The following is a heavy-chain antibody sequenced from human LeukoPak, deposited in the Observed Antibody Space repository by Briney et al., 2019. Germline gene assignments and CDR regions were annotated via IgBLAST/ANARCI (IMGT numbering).Heavy chain of an antibody. CDR1: GYSFTNYW. CDR2: IFPDDSDT. D-gene: IGHD3-16*01. CDR3: ARHNRIGLPGAFDI. Sequence: GESLKISCKGSGYSFTNYWIGWVRQMPGKGLEWMGVIFPDDSDTRYSPSFQGQVTISADKSISTAYLQWSSLKASDTAMYYCARHNRIGLPGAFDIWGQGTMVTVSS. J-gene: IGHJ3*02. V-gene: IGHV5-51*01.